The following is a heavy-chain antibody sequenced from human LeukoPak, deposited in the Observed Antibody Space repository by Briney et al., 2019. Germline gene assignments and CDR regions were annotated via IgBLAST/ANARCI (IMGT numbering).Heavy chain of an antibody. J-gene: IGHJ4*02. V-gene: IGHV4-59*08. CDR1: DGSINDYY. D-gene: IGHD5-12*01. CDR3: ARHFSSGYSCYGIDY. CDR2: VYYSGST. Sequence: PSETLSLTCTVSDGSINDYYWNWIRQPPGKGLEWIGYVYYSGSTNYNPSLKSRVTISVDTAKNQFSLKLSSVTAADTAVYYCARHFSSGYSCYGIDYWGQGTLVTVSS.